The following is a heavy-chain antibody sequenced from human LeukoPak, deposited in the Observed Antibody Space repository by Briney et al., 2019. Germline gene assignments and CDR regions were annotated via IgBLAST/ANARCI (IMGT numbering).Heavy chain of an antibody. CDR2: MNPNSGNT. CDR3: ARGQYGDSSFDY. CDR1: GYTFTSYD. D-gene: IGHD4-17*01. V-gene: IGHV1-8*03. J-gene: IGHJ4*02. Sequence: ASVKVSCKASGYTFTSYDINWVRQATGQGLEWMGWMNPNSGNTGYAQKFQGRVTITRNTSISTAYMELSSLRSEATAVYYCARGQYGDSSFDYWGQGTLVTVSS.